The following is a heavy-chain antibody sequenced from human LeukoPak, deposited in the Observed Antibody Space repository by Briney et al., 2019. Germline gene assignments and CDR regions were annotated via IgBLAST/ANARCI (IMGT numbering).Heavy chain of an antibody. CDR1: GFTFSSYG. V-gene: IGHV3-33*01. Sequence: GGSLRLSCAASGFTFSSYGMHWVRQAPGKGLEWVAVIWYDGSNKYYADSVKGRFTISRDNSKNTLYLQMNSLRAEDTAAYYCARAQLESYGMDVWGQGTTVTVSS. D-gene: IGHD5-18*01. CDR2: IWYDGSNK. J-gene: IGHJ6*02. CDR3: ARAQLESYGMDV.